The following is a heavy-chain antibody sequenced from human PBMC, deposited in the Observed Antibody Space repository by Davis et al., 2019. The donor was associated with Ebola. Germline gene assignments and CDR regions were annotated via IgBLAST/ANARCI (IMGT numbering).Heavy chain of an antibody. D-gene: IGHD5-18*01. V-gene: IGHV1-2*06. CDR3: ARGHNYGFEY. CDR2: IISSSGGT. CDR1: GYTFTGYN. J-gene: IGHJ4*02. Sequence: ASVKVSCKASGYTFTGYNMHWVRQAPGQGLEWMGRIISSSGGTNYAQKFQGRVTVTRDTSISTAYMELSSLRSDDTAVYYCARGHNYGFEYWGQGALVTVSS.